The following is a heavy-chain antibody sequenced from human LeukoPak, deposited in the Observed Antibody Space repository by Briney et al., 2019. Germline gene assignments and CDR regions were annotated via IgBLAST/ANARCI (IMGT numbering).Heavy chain of an antibody. CDR3: ARDNIWAFDI. Sequence: PGGSLRLSCEASGFTSFDFPMNWVRKAPGKGLEWVSHIRTDGTITYADSVKGRFTIFRDDAKTSVYLQMYSLRDEDTAIYYCARDNIWAFDIWGQGTMVTVAS. V-gene: IGHV3-48*02. CDR1: GFTSFDFP. J-gene: IGHJ3*02. CDR2: IRTDGTI. D-gene: IGHD3-9*01.